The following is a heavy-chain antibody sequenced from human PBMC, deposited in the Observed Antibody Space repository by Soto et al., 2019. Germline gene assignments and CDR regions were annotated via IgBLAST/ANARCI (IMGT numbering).Heavy chain of an antibody. V-gene: IGHV1-18*01. J-gene: IGHJ5*02. Sequence: QVQLVQSGGEVKRPGASVKVSCKTSGYTFSNYGITWVRQAPGQPLEWLGWISLYSDGTNYAQKFQGRASMTTDTSTTTAYMERRSLRSDDTAVYYCARVVQGAEAWFGPWCHGTLVTVSS. CDR2: ISLYSDGT. CDR3: ARVVQGAEAWFGP. CDR1: GYTFSNYG. D-gene: IGHD2-2*01.